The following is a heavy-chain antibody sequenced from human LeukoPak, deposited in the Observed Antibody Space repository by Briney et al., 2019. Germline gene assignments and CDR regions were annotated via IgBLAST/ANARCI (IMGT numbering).Heavy chain of an antibody. CDR1: DGSISSSSYY. CDR2: IYYSGST. V-gene: IGHV4-39*01. D-gene: IGHD3-16*01. CDR3: ARHVGEDDNNWFDP. Sequence: SETLSLTCTVSDGSISSSSYYWGWIRQPPGKGLEWIGSIYYSGSTYYNPSLKSRVTISVDTSKNQFSLKLSSVTAADTAVYYCARHVGEDDNNWFDPWGQGTLVTVSS. J-gene: IGHJ5*02.